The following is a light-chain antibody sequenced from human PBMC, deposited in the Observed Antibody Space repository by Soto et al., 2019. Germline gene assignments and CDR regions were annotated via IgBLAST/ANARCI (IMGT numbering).Light chain of an antibody. CDR3: QQYNNWPAWK. Sequence: EIVMTQSPATLSVSPGDRATLSCRASQSVDINLAWYQHKPGQVPRVLIYGASTRATGIPARFSGSGSGTEFTLTISSLQSEDFAVYYCQQYNNWPAWKFGQGTKVDIK. V-gene: IGKV3-15*01. J-gene: IGKJ1*01. CDR2: GAS. CDR1: QSVDIN.